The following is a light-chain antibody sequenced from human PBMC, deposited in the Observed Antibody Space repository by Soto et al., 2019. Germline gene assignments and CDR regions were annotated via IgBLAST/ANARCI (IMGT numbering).Light chain of an antibody. Sequence: QPVLTQPPSASGTPGQRVTISCSGSSSNIGSNYVYWYQQLPGTAPKLLIYPNNQRPSGVPDRFSGSKSGTSASLAISGLRSEYEADYYCAAWDDSLSGWVFGGGTQLTVL. V-gene: IGLV1-47*02. CDR2: PNN. J-gene: IGLJ3*02. CDR1: SSNIGSNY. CDR3: AAWDDSLSGWV.